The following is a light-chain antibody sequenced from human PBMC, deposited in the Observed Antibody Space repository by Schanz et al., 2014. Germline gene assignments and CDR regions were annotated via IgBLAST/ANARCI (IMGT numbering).Light chain of an antibody. CDR1: IIYFFFYNY. CDR2: AVN. J-gene: IGLJ3*02. Sequence: QSVLTQPASVSGSPGQSITISFTLTIIYFFFYNYFSLYPPPPGPSPPLLLYAVNNRPSFVSNRFSGSKSGNTASLTISGLQAEDEVDYYCSSYTRSSTQVFGGGTKLTVL. CDR3: SSYTRSSTQV. V-gene: IGLV2-14*01.